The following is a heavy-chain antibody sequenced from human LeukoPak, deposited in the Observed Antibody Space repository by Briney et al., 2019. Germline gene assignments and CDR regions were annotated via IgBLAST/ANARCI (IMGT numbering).Heavy chain of an antibody. V-gene: IGHV3-30*03. CDR3: ARPPVDFYGSGSYYNEDF. CDR1: GFTFSNYG. Sequence: PGRSLRLSCAASGFTFSNYGMHWVRQAPGKGLEWVALISYHGNNKYYADSVKGRFTISRDNSKNTLYLQMDSLRAEDTAVYYCARPPVDFYGSGSYYNEDFWGQGTLVTVSS. D-gene: IGHD3-10*01. CDR2: ISYHGNNK. J-gene: IGHJ4*02.